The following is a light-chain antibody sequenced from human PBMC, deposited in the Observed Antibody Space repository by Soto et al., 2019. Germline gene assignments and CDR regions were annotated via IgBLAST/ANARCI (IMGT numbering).Light chain of an antibody. Sequence: IQMTQSPSPLSASIVVKVTITCGACLSINTYLNWYQQKPGKAPKLLIYAASTLQSGVPSRFSGSVSETDFTLTISSLQPDDFAVYFCQESFTTLGTFGQGTKVDIK. CDR2: AAS. V-gene: IGKV1-39*01. CDR1: LSINTY. J-gene: IGKJ1*01. CDR3: QESFTTLGT.